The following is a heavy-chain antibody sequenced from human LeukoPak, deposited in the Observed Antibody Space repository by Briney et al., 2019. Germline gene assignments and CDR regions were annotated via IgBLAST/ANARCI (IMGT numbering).Heavy chain of an antibody. J-gene: IGHJ4*02. CDR2: IYYSGST. CDR1: GGSISSSSYY. CDR3: ARGLRREQQLLRAFDY. V-gene: IGHV4-39*01. D-gene: IGHD6-13*01. Sequence: PSETLSLTCTVSGGSISSSSYYWGWIRQPPGKGLEWVGSIYYSGSTYYNPSLKSRVTISVDTSKNQFSLKLSSVTAADTAVYYCARGLRREQQLLRAFDYWGQGTPVTVSS.